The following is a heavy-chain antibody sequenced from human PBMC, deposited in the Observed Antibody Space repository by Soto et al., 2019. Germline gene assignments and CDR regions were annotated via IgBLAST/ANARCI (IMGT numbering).Heavy chain of an antibody. CDR1: GYTFSNYH. V-gene: IGHV1-8*01. CDR2: MNPKSGNT. Sequence: QVQLEQSGAEVKKPGASVKVSCKASGYTFSNYHIQWVRQATGQGLEWMGWMNPKSGNTGYAQEFKGRVTMTRDTSITTAYMEVNSLKSEDTAVYYCTRTTRTWYYDLWGRGTLVTVAS. CDR3: TRTTRTWYYDL. J-gene: IGHJ2*01.